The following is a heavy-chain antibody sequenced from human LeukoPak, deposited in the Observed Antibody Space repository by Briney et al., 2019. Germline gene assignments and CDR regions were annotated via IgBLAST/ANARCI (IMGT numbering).Heavy chain of an antibody. Sequence: PGGSLRLSCAASGFTFSGYAMHWVRQAPGEGLEWVAVISSDGTNTYYTDSVKGRFTISRDNSKNTLYLQMNSLRAEDTAVYYCARESLGGSYADYWGQGTLVTVSS. D-gene: IGHD1-26*01. V-gene: IGHV3-30*04. CDR2: ISSDGTNT. J-gene: IGHJ4*02. CDR3: ARESLGGSYADY. CDR1: GFTFSGYA.